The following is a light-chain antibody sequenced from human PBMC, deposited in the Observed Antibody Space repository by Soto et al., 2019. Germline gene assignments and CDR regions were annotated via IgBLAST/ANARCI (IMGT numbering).Light chain of an antibody. Sequence: DIVMTQSPDSLAVSLGERATINCKSSQSLFYSSNNKNYLAWYQQKPGQSPKVLIYWASTRESGVPDRFSGSGSGTDFTLTISSLQAEDVAPYYCQQYYGPPFTFGGGTKVEI. J-gene: IGKJ4*01. V-gene: IGKV4-1*01. CDR2: WAS. CDR3: QQYYGPPFT. CDR1: QSLFYSSNNKNY.